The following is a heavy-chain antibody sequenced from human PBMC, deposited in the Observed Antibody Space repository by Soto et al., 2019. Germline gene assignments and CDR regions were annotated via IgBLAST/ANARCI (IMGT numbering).Heavy chain of an antibody. V-gene: IGHV3-23*01. CDR3: AKDLDYSPASDYYYGMDV. CDR1: GFTFSSYA. CDR2: ISGSGGST. J-gene: IGHJ6*02. Sequence: GGSLRLSCAASGFTFSSYAMSWVRQAPGKGLEWVSAISGSGGSTYYADSVKGRFTISRDNSKNTLYLQMNSLRVEDTAVYYCAKDLDYSPASDYYYGMDVWGQGTTVTVSS. D-gene: IGHD4-4*01.